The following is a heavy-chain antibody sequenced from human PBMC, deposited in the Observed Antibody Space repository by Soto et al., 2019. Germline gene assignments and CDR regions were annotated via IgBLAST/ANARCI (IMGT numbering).Heavy chain of an antibody. Sequence: QVQLVESGGGVVQTGRSLRLSCAASGFTFSSYGMHWVRQAPGKGLEWVAVIWYDGSNKYYADSVKRRFTISRDNSKNTLYLQMSSLSAEDTAVYYCARSPTMVRGGGGYFDYWGQGTLVTVSS. D-gene: IGHD3-10*01. V-gene: IGHV3-33*01. J-gene: IGHJ4*02. CDR1: GFTFSSYG. CDR3: ARSPTMVRGGGGYFDY. CDR2: IWYDGSNK.